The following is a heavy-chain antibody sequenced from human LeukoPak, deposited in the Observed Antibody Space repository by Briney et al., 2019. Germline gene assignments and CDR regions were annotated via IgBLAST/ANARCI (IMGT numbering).Heavy chain of an antibody. D-gene: IGHD3-9*01. CDR1: GGSISSYY. Sequence: SETLSLTCTVSGGSISSYYWSWIRQPPGKGLEWIGYISYSGSPNYNPSLKSRVTISVETSKNQFSLKLSSVTAADTAVYYCARRGYDILTGYTYYYYMDVWGKGTTVTISS. CDR3: ARRGYDILTGYTYYYYMDV. V-gene: IGHV4-59*12. CDR2: ISYSGSP. J-gene: IGHJ6*03.